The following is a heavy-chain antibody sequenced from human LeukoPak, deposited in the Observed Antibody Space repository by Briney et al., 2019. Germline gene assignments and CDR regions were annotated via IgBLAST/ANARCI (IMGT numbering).Heavy chain of an antibody. CDR1: GYSISSGYY. J-gene: IGHJ4*02. D-gene: IGHD1-26*01. V-gene: IGHV4-38-2*01. CDR2: IYHSGST. Sequence: PSETLSLTCAVSGYSISSGYYWGWIRQPPGKGLEWIGSIYHSGSTYYNPSLKSRVTISVDTSKNQFSLKLSSVTAADTAVYYFGSRGATIDYGGKETLVTFPS. CDR3: GSRGATIDY.